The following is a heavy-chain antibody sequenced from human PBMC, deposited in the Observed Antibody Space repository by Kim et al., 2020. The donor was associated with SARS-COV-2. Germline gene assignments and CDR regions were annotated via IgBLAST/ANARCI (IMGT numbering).Heavy chain of an antibody. V-gene: IGHV4-39*01. CDR3: ARHEDGYNGHYFDL. D-gene: IGHD5-12*01. Sequence: SETLSLTCTVSGGSISSSSYYWGWIRQPPGKGLEWIGSIYYSGSTYYNPSLKSRVTISVDTSKNQFSLKLSSVTAADTAVYYCARHEDGYNGHYFDLWGRGTLVTVSS. CDR1: GGSISSSSYY. J-gene: IGHJ2*01. CDR2: IYYSGST.